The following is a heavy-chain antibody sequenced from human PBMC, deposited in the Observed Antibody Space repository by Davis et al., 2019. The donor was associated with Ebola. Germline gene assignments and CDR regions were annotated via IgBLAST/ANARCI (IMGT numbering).Heavy chain of an antibody. Sequence: PGGSLRLSCAASGFTFSDHWMSWVRQAPGKGLEWVANIKGDGSVRFYLGSVKGRFTISRDNAKNSVYLQMNSLRAEDTAVYYCARAVDVADYWGQGTLVTVFS. CDR1: GFTFSDHW. J-gene: IGHJ4*02. V-gene: IGHV3-7*03. CDR3: ARAVDVADY. D-gene: IGHD5-12*01. CDR2: IKGDGSVR.